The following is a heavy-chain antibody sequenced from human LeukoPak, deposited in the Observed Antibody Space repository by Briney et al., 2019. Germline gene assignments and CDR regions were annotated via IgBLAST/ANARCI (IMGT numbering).Heavy chain of an antibody. CDR2: INSNSGGS. J-gene: IGHJ4*02. CDR1: GYTFTGYY. CDR3: ASGRWLQLQSAFDY. Sequence: ASVKVSCKASGYTFTGYYIHWVRQAPGQGLEWMGWINSNSGGSNYAQKFQGRVTMTRDTSISTVYMELSRLRSDDTAVYYCASGRWLQLQSAFDYWGQGTLVTVSS. V-gene: IGHV1-2*02. D-gene: IGHD5-24*01.